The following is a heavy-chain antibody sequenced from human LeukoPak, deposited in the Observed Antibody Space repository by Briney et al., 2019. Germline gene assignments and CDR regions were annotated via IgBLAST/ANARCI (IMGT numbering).Heavy chain of an antibody. V-gene: IGHV3-30-3*01. CDR3: ARAPREGFSGSYHDY. D-gene: IGHD1-26*01. CDR2: ISYDGSNK. Sequence: GGSLRLSCAAPGFTFSSYAMHWVRQAPGKGLEWVAVISYDGSNKYYADSVKGRFTISRDNSKNTLYLQMNSLRAEDTAVYYCARAPREGFSGSYHDYWGQGTLVTVSS. J-gene: IGHJ4*02. CDR1: GFTFSSYA.